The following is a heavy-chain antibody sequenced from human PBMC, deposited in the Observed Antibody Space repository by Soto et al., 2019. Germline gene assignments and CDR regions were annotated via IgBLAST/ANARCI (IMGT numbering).Heavy chain of an antibody. V-gene: IGHV4-59*01. J-gene: IGHJ4*02. D-gene: IGHD3-10*01. CDR2: IYYSGST. CDR3: ARSLTGSYYATDY. Sequence: QVQLQESGPGLVKPSETLSLTCTVSGGSISSYYWSWIRQPPGKGLEWIGYIYYSGSTKYNPSLKSRVXXSXDXXRNPFALKLSSVTAADTAVYYCARSLTGSYYATDYWGQGTLVTVSS. CDR1: GGSISSYY.